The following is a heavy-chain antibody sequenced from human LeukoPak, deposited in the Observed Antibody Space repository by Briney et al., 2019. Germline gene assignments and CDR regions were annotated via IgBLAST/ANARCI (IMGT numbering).Heavy chain of an antibody. Sequence: PGGSLRLSCAASGFTFSSYAMHWVRQAPGKGLEYVSAISSNGGSTYYANSVKGRFTISRDNSKNTLYLRMGSLRAEDMAVYYCARGSYDILTGYYYWGQGTLVTVSS. CDR3: ARGSYDILTGYYY. CDR1: GFTFSSYA. V-gene: IGHV3-64*01. CDR2: ISSNGGST. D-gene: IGHD3-9*01. J-gene: IGHJ4*02.